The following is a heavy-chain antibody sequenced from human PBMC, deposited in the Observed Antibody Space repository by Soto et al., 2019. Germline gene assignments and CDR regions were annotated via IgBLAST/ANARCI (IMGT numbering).Heavy chain of an antibody. V-gene: IGHV4-30-4*01. D-gene: IGHD3-10*01. CDR1: GGSISSGDYY. J-gene: IGHJ2*01. Sequence: QVQLQESGPGLVKPSQTLSLTCTVSGGSISSGDYYWSWIRQPPGKGLEWIGYIYYSGSTYYNPSLKSRVTISVDTSKNQFSLKLSSVTAADTAVYYCSRCRGFENWYFDLWGRGTLVTVSS. CDR3: SRCRGFENWYFDL. CDR2: IYYSGST.